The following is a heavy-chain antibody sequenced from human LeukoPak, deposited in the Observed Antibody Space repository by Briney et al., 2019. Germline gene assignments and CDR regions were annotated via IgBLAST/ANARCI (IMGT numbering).Heavy chain of an antibody. CDR2: ISWNSGSI. CDR3: AKDGRGSGSSLDY. Sequence: GGSLRLSCAGSGFIFNNYAMHWVRQPPGKGLEWVSGISWNSGSIDYADSVKGRFTISRDNAKNSLYLQMNSLGAEDTAVYYCAKDGRGSGSSLDYWGQGTLVAVSS. D-gene: IGHD3-10*01. J-gene: IGHJ4*02. CDR1: GFIFNNYA. V-gene: IGHV3-9*01.